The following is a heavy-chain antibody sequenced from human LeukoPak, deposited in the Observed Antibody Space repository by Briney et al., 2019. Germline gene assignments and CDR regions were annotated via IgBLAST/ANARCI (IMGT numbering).Heavy chain of an antibody. V-gene: IGHV4-59*01. D-gene: IGHD2-21*01. CDR3: ARSLSGMLFHC. CDR1: GGSISSYY. Sequence: SETLSLTCTVSGGSISSYYWSWIRQPPGKGLEWIGYIYYSGSTNYNPSLKSRVTISVDTSKNQFSLKLSSVTAADTAVYYCARSLSGMLFHCWGQGTLVTVSS. J-gene: IGHJ4*02. CDR2: IYYSGST.